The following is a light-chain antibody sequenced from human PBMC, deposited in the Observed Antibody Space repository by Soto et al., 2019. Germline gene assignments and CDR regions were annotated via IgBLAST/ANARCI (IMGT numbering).Light chain of an antibody. CDR1: SSDVGGYNY. J-gene: IGLJ1*01. Sequence: QSVLTQTASVSGSPGQSIPISCTGTSSDVGGYNYVSWYQQQPGKAPKFMIYDVTNRPSGASNRFSGSKSGNTASLTISGLQAEDEADYYCCSYTTSNTRQIVFGTGTKVTVL. CDR3: CSYTTSNTRQIV. V-gene: IGLV2-14*01. CDR2: DVT.